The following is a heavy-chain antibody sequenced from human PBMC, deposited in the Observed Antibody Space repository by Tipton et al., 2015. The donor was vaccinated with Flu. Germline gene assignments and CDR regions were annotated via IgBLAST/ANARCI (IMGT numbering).Heavy chain of an antibody. CDR3: ARGPHYDF. CDR1: GGSISGYS. CDR2: IYYSGSA. J-gene: IGHJ4*02. V-gene: IGHV4-59*01. D-gene: IGHD3-3*01. Sequence: TLSLTCTVSGGSISGYSWNWIRQPPGKGLECIGYIYYSGSAKYNPSLKSRVTISVDTSMNQFSLKLSSVTAADTAVYYCARGPHYDFWGQGTLVTVSS.